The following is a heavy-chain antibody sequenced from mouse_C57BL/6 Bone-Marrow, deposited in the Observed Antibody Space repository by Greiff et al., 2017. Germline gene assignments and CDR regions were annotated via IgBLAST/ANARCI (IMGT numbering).Heavy chain of an antibody. D-gene: IGHD2-3*01. CDR1: GYTFTSYG. CDR3: ASDGYPWAMDY. CDR2: IYPRSGNT. V-gene: IGHV1-81*01. J-gene: IGHJ4*01. Sequence: QVQLQQSGAELARPGASVKLSCKASGYTFTSYGISWVKQRTGQGLEWIGEIYPRSGNTYYNEQFKGKATLTADKSSSTAYMELRSLTSEDSAVYFCASDGYPWAMDYWGQGTTVTVSS.